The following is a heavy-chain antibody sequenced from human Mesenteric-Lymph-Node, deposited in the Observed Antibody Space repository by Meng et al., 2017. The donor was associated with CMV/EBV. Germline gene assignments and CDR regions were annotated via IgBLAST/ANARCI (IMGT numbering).Heavy chain of an antibody. D-gene: IGHD3-22*01. CDR3: ARGYYDSSGYPNDY. J-gene: IGHJ4*02. CDR1: GYSLIGYY. CDR2: ISTTGGT. Sequence: VSVTVSCKASGYSLIGYYMHWVRQAPGQGPEWMGWISTTGGTKYAQKFQGRVTLTRDTSIDTAYMELTRLRADDTAVYYRARGYYDSSGYPNDYWGQGTLVTVSS. V-gene: IGHV1-2*02.